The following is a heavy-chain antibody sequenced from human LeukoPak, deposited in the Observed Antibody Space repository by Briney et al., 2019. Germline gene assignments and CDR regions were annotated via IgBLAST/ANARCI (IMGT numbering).Heavy chain of an antibody. Sequence: GGSLRLSCAASGVTFSSYSMHWVRQAPGKGLEWVAFIRYDGSNKYYADSVKGRFTISRDNSKNTLYLQMNSLRAEDTAVYYCAKSFGVVIDYYYYYMDVWGKGNTVTVSS. D-gene: IGHD3-3*01. CDR1: GVTFSSYS. CDR2: IRYDGSNK. V-gene: IGHV3-30*02. CDR3: AKSFGVVIDYYYYYMDV. J-gene: IGHJ6*03.